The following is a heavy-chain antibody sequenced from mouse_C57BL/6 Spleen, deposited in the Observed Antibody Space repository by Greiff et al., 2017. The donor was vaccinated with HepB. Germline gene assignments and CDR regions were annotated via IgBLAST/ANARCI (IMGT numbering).Heavy chain of an antibody. CDR3: AIGPVNYYGSSYDYAMDY. CDR1: GYTFTSYW. D-gene: IGHD1-1*01. J-gene: IGHJ4*01. V-gene: IGHV1-74*01. CDR2: IHPSDSDT. Sequence: QVQLQQPGAELVKPGASVKVSCKASGYTFTSYWMHWVKQRPGQGLEWIGRIHPSDSDTNYNQKFKGKATLTVDKSSSTAYMQLSSLTSEDSAVYYCAIGPVNYYGSSYDYAMDYWGQGTSVTVSS.